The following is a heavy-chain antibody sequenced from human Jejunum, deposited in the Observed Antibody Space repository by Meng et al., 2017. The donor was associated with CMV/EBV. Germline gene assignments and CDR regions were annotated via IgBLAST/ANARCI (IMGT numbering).Heavy chain of an antibody. D-gene: IGHD2-21*01. J-gene: IGHJ4*02. Sequence: QERRQQWGRGLLKPSETLSLTGGVYGGSFSSSYWSWIRQPPGKGLEWIAEINHSGSTNYNPSLKSRVTISLDTSNSHFSLKLTSVTAADTAVYFCARGGGDPIRGVLPFDYWGQGTLVTVSS. CDR3: ARGGGDPIRGVLPFDY. CDR1: GGSFSSSY. CDR2: INHSGST. V-gene: IGHV4-34*01.